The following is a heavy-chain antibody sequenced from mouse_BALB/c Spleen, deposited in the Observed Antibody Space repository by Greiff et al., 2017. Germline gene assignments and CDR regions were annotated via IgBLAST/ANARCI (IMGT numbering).Heavy chain of an antibody. CDR3: ARGDYYAMDY. J-gene: IGHJ4*01. Sequence: VHLVESGAELVRPGSSVKISCKASGYAFSSYWMNWVKQRPGQGLEWIGWIYPGNVNTKYNEKFKGKATLTADKSSSTAYMQLSSLTSEDSAVYFCARGDYYAMDYWGQGTSVTVSS. CDR1: GYAFSSYW. V-gene: IGHV1-80*01. CDR2: IYPGNVNT.